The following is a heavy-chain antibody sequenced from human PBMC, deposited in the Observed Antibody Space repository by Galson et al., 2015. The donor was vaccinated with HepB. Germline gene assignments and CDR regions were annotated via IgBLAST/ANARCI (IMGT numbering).Heavy chain of an antibody. J-gene: IGHJ6*03. CDR3: ARNGGWGRAVAGPGYYYMDV. CDR1: GYTFTGYY. Sequence: SVKVSCKASGYTFTGYYMHWVRQAPGQGLEWMGRINPNSGGTNYAQKFQGRVTMTRDTSISTAYMELSRLRSDDTAVYYCARNGGWGRAVAGPGYYYMDVWGKGTTVTVSS. V-gene: IGHV1-2*06. CDR2: INPNSGGT. D-gene: IGHD6-19*01.